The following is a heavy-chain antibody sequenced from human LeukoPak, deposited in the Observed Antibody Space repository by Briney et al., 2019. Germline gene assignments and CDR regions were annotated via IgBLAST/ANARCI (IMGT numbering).Heavy chain of an antibody. CDR3: ARHSYDSSGYYLEENGMDV. V-gene: IGHV4-59*08. J-gene: IGHJ6*02. CDR2: IYYSGST. D-gene: IGHD3-22*01. Sequence: SETPSLTCTVSGGSISSYYWSWIRQPPGKGLEWIGYIYYSGSTNYNPSLKSQVTISVDTSKNQFSLKLSSVTAADTAVYYCARHSYDSSGYYLEENGMDVWGQGTTVTVSS. CDR1: GGSISSYY.